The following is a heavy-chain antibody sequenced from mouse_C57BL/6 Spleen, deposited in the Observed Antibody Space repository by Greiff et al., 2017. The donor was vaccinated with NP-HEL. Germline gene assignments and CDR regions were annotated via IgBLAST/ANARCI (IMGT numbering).Heavy chain of an antibody. D-gene: IGHD2-3*01. CDR2: IYPRDGST. J-gene: IGHJ3*01. CDR3: ARSTPQIYDGYKFAY. Sequence: QVQLQQSDAELVKPGASVKISCKVSGYTFTDHTIHWMKQRPEQGLEWMGYIYPRDGSTKYNEKFKGRATLTADKSSSTAYMQLNSLTSEDSAVYFCARSTPQIYDGYKFAYWGQGTLVTVSA. V-gene: IGHV1-78*01. CDR1: GYTFTDHT.